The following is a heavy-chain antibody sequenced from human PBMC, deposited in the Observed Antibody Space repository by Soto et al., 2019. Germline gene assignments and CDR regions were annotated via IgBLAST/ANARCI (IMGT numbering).Heavy chain of an antibody. D-gene: IGHD6-6*01. CDR2: ITRDGYNK. V-gene: IGHV3-30*04. J-gene: IGHJ4*02. Sequence: WWSLRLSCSGSVFIFKNYALNWCRQAPGKGLEWVASITRDGYNKYYADSVKGRFTISRDNSRDTLSLQMTALTIEDSSVYYCTKSSGGSSSVGMDYWGQGTRVTVSS. CDR1: VFIFKNYA. CDR3: TKSSGGSSSVGMDY.